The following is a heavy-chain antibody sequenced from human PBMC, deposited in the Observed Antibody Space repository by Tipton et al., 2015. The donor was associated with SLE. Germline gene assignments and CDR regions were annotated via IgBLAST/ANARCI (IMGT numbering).Heavy chain of an antibody. D-gene: IGHD6-13*01. CDR3: ARGPDRAAFD. CDR2: INHSGST. V-gene: IGHV4-34*01. Sequence: TLSLTCAVYGGSFSGYYWSWIRQPPGKGLEWIGEINHSGSTNYNPSLKSRVTISVDTSKNQFSLKLSSVTAAVTAVYYCARGPDRAAFDWGQGTLVTVSS. J-gene: IGHJ4*02. CDR1: GGSFSGYY.